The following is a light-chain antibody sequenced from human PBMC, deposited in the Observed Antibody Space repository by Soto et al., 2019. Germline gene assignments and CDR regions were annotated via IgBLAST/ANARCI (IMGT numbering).Light chain of an antibody. Sequence: EIVLTPSPGTLSLSPGERATLSCRASQSVSSSYLAWYQQKPGQAPRLLIYGASSRATGIPDRFSGSGSGTDFTLTISSLEPEDFAVYYCQQRNDWRRGTFGQGTRLEIK. J-gene: IGKJ5*01. CDR2: GAS. V-gene: IGKV3D-20*02. CDR1: QSVSSSY. CDR3: QQRNDWRRGT.